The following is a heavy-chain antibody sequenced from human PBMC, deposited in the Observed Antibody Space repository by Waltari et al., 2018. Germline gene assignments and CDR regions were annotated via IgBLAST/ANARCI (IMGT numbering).Heavy chain of an antibody. CDR3: ARSRVRGITFDS. Sequence: QVQLQESGPGLVKPSETLSLTCTVSGGSISRYYWSWIRQPPGKGLEWSGYIYHSGSTNYNPSLKSRVTISVDTSKNQFSLKLPSVTAADTALYYCARSRVRGITFDSWGQGTQVTVSS. D-gene: IGHD3-10*01. J-gene: IGHJ4*02. CDR1: GGSISRYY. V-gene: IGHV4-59*01. CDR2: IYHSGST.